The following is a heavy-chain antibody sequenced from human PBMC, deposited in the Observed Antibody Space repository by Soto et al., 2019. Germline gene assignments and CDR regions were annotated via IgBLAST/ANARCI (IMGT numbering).Heavy chain of an antibody. V-gene: IGHV3-30*18. J-gene: IGHJ4*02. D-gene: IGHD2-21*01. CDR3: AKVAPSISILWGFDQ. Sequence: SGGSLRLSCAASGFTFSNYGIHWVRQAPGKGLEWVAVISHDGNKEYYADSVKGRFTVSRDNSKKTVYLQMNSLRAEDTAMYYCAKVAPSISILWGFDQWGPGTLVTVSS. CDR1: GFTFSNYG. CDR2: ISHDGNKE.